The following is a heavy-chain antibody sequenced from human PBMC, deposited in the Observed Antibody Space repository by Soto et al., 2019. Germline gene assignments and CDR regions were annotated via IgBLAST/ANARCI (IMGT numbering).Heavy chain of an antibody. D-gene: IGHD6-13*01. Sequence: SETLSLTCTVSGGSISSWYWSWIRQPPGKGLEWIGYIFYTGSINYNPSLKSRVTFSVDTSKNQFSLKLTSVTAADTAVYYCARTRIAAAVHFDYWGQGTLVTVSS. CDR1: GGSISSWY. V-gene: IGHV4-59*13. J-gene: IGHJ4*02. CDR2: IFYTGSI. CDR3: ARTRIAAAVHFDY.